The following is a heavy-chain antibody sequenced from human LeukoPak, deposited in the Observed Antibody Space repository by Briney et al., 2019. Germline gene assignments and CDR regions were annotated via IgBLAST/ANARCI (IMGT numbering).Heavy chain of an antibody. V-gene: IGHV4-4*07. CDR2: IYPTGNT. CDR3: ARYTSSSDPYFDY. D-gene: IGHD6-6*01. Sequence: SETLSLTCTVSGGSVSGYYWSWIRQPAGKGLEWIGRIYPTGNTNYNPSLKGRVTMSVDTSKNQFSLRLSSVTAADTAVYYCARYTSSSDPYFDYWGQGALVTVSS. CDR1: GGSVSGYY. J-gene: IGHJ4*02.